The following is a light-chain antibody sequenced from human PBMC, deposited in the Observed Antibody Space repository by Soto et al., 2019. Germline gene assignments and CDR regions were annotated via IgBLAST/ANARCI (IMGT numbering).Light chain of an antibody. CDR2: RNI. Sequence: QSVLTQPPSVSGAPGQRVTISCTGSSSNIGAGYDVHWYRQLPGTAPKLLIFRNINRPSGVPDRFSGSKSGTSASLAISGLQAEDEGDYYCQSYDSSLSGWVFGGGTKLTVL. CDR3: QSYDSSLSGWV. CDR1: SSNIGAGYD. J-gene: IGLJ3*02. V-gene: IGLV1-40*01.